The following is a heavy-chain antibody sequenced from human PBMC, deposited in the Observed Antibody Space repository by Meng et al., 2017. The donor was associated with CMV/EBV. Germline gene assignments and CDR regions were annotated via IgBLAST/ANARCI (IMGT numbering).Heavy chain of an antibody. Sequence: KGAGDGFAGCYMHWGRQDPQQGRGGMGWINPNSGSTSNAQKLKGRVTMTRDTSNSTAYMELSRLRSDDTAVYYCAREGYSSSYNWFDPWGQGTPVTVSS. V-gene: IGHV1-2*02. CDR1: GDGFAGCY. CDR3: AREGYSSSYNWFDP. J-gene: IGHJ5*02. CDR2: INPNSGST. D-gene: IGHD6-13*01.